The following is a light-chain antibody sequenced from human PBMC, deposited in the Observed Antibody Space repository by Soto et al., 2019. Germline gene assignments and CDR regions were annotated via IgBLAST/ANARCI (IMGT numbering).Light chain of an antibody. CDR3: QQRSQWPPMT. Sequence: EIVMTQSPATLSVSPGERATLSCRASQSVSSNLAWYQQKPGQAPRLLIYGASTRASGIPARFSGSGPGTDFSLTISSLEPEDVAVYYCQQRSQWPPMTFGQGTRLEI. CDR1: QSVSSN. CDR2: GAS. V-gene: IGKV3-15*01. J-gene: IGKJ5*01.